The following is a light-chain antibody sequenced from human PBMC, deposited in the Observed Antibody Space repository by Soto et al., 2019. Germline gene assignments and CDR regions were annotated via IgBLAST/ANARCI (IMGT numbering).Light chain of an antibody. V-gene: IGLV2-23*01. J-gene: IGLJ1*01. CDR1: SSDVGSYNL. CDR3: CSYAGSLYV. CDR2: EGS. Sequence: QSVLTQPASVSGSPGQXITISCTGTSSDVGSYNLVSWYQQHPGKAPKLMIYEGSKRPSGVSNRFSGSKSGNTASLTISGLQAEGEADYYCCSYAGSLYVFGTGTKVTVL.